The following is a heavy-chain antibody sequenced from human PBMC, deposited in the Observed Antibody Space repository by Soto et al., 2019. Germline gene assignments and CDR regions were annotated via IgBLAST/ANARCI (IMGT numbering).Heavy chain of an antibody. CDR1: GGSIRSSSSY. Sequence: QLQLQESGPGLVKPSETLSLTCTLSGGSIRSSSSYWAWIRQPPGKGLEWIGSIYYSGDTYYNPSLKIRLSISVDPSKKQFSLTLSSVTAPETAVYYCARLDYYRRDCFDPWGQGTLVTVSS. CDR3: ARLDYYRRDCFDP. V-gene: IGHV4-39*01. D-gene: IGHD3-22*01. J-gene: IGHJ5*02. CDR2: IYYSGDT.